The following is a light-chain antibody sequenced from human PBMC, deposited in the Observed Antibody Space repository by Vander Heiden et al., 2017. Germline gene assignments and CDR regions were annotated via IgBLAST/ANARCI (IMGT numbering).Light chain of an antibody. Sequence: DVVLPQSPLSLPVTLGQPASISRRSSQSLVSTDGNTYLNWFLQRPGQSPRRLIYRVSNRDSGVPDRFSGSGSGTDFTLRISRVETEDVGVYYCMQGTYWPPFTFGQGTNLEIK. CDR1: QSLVSTDGNTY. CDR3: MQGTYWPPFT. J-gene: IGKJ2*01. V-gene: IGKV2-30*01. CDR2: RVS.